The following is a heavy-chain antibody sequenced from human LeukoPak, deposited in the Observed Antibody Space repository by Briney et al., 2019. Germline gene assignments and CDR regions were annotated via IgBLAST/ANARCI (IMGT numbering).Heavy chain of an antibody. CDR1: GYTFTSYG. J-gene: IGHJ4*02. CDR3: ARQVDTTMALPDY. CDR2: ISGYNGNT. Sequence: ASVKVSCKASGYTFTSYGISWVRQAPGQGLEWMGWISGYNGNTNYAQKLQGRVTMTTDTSTSKAYMELRSLISDDTAIYYCARQVDTTMALPDYWGQGTLVTVSS. V-gene: IGHV1-18*01. D-gene: IGHD5-18*01.